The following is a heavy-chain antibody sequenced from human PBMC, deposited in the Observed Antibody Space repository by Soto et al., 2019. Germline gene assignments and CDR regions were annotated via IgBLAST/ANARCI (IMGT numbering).Heavy chain of an antibody. V-gene: IGHV3-7*03. J-gene: IGHJ3*02. CDR3: ARDIPYGSGSYDAFDI. Sequence: GGSLRLSCAASGFTFSSYWMSWVRQAPGKGLEWVANIKQDGSEKYYVDSVKGRFTISRDNAKNSLYLQMNSLRAEDTAVYYCARDIPYGSGSYDAFDIWGQGTMVTVSS. CDR1: GFTFSSYW. D-gene: IGHD3-10*01. CDR2: IKQDGSEK.